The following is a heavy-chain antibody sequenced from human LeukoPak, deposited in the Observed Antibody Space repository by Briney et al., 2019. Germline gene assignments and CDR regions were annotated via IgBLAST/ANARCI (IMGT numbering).Heavy chain of an antibody. Sequence: GGSLRLSCAASGFTFSDSAIHWVRQASGKGLEWVGHIRSKANSYATGYAASVKGRFTISRDNSKNTAYLQMNSLKTEDTGVYYCAKAFLFGELLAWDYWGQGTLVTVSS. V-gene: IGHV3-73*01. D-gene: IGHD3-10*02. CDR2: IRSKANSYAT. CDR3: AKAFLFGELLAWDY. CDR1: GFTFSDSA. J-gene: IGHJ4*02.